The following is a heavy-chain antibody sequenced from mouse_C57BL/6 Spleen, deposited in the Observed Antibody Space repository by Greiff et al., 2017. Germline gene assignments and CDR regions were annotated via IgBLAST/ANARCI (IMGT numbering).Heavy chain of an antibody. CDR3: AQGLTTVVATRFAY. Sequence: VQGVESGPGLVQPSQSLSITCTVSGFSLTSYGVHWVRQSPGKGLEWLGVIWRGGSTDYNAAFMSRLSITKDNSKSQVFFKMNSLQADDTAIYYCAQGLTTVVATRFAYWGQGTLVTVSA. CDR2: IWRGGST. D-gene: IGHD1-1*01. CDR1: GFSLTSYG. J-gene: IGHJ3*01. V-gene: IGHV2-5*01.